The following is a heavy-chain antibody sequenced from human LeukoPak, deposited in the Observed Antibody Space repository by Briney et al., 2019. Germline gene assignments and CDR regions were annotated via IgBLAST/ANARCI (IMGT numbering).Heavy chain of an antibody. D-gene: IGHD2-2*01. Sequence: GASVKVSCKASGYTFTSYGISWVRQAPRQALEWMGWISAYNGNTNYAQKLQGRVTMTTDTSTSTAYMELRSLRSDDTAVYYCASIVVVPAAASYYYYGMDVWGQGTTVTVSS. V-gene: IGHV1-18*01. CDR2: ISAYNGNT. CDR1: GYTFTSYG. J-gene: IGHJ6*02. CDR3: ASIVVVPAAASYYYYGMDV.